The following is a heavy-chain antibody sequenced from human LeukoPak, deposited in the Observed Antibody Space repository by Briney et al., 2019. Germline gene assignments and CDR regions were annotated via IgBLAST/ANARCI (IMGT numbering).Heavy chain of an antibody. D-gene: IGHD6-13*01. CDR3: ARVLIAATGGDY. J-gene: IGHJ4*02. V-gene: IGHV3-74*01. Sequence: GGSLRLSRAASGFTFSSHWMHWVRQAPGRGLVWVSRINTDGSTTSYADSVKGRFTISRDNAKNTVYLQMNSLRADDTAVYYCARVLIAATGGDYWGQGTLVTVFS. CDR1: GFTFSSHW. CDR2: INTDGSTT.